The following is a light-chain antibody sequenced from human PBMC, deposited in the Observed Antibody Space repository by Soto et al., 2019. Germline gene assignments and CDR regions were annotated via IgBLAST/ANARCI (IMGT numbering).Light chain of an antibody. CDR1: QSISGW. CDR2: NGS. V-gene: IGKV1-5*01. J-gene: IGKJ1*01. Sequence: DIHMTQSPSTLSASVGDRVIITCRASQSISGWLAWYQQKPGKAPKLLIYNGSILESGVPSRFSGSGSGTEFTLTISTLQPDDFATYYCQQYNGYSRTFGQGTKVDIK. CDR3: QQYNGYSRT.